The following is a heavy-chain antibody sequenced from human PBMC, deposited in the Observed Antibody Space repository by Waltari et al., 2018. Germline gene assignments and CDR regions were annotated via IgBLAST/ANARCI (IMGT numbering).Heavy chain of an antibody. Sequence: DVKLLESGGGLVQPGGSLRLSCEESGFTFGDFAMTWVRQAPGQGLEWVSTIRPSAERTYYAGSVKGRFSVSRDNSMNTHYLQLEFLRPEDTAIYFCARERGSSGVYYIDYWGQGTLVSVSS. CDR2: IRPSAERT. V-gene: IGHV3-23*01. CDR1: GFTFGDFA. D-gene: IGHD3-10*01. J-gene: IGHJ4*02. CDR3: ARERGSSGVYYIDY.